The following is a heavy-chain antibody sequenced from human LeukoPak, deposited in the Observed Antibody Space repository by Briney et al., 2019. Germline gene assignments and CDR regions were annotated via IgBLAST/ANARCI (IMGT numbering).Heavy chain of an antibody. Sequence: GGSLRLSCAASGFTFSSYAMSWVRQAPGKGLEWVSVIYSGGSTYYADSVKGRFTISRDNSKNTLYLQMNSLRAEDTAVYYCARAVVVTAPTYYFDYWGQGTLVTVSS. D-gene: IGHD2-21*02. V-gene: IGHV3-53*01. CDR1: GFTFSSYA. CDR2: IYSGGST. CDR3: ARAVVVTAPTYYFDY. J-gene: IGHJ4*02.